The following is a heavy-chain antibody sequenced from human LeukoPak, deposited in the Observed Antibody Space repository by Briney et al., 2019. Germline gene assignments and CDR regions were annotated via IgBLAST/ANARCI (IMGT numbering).Heavy chain of an antibody. V-gene: IGHV6-1*01. Sequence: SQTLSLTCAISGDSVSSNSAAWNWIRQSPSRGLEWLGRTCDRSKLYNDYAVSVKSRITNSPDTSKNQFSLQLNSLTPEDTAVYYCARTPTYYDFWSGPYYYYYGMDVWGQGTTVTVSS. CDR2: TCDRSKLYN. D-gene: IGHD3-3*01. J-gene: IGHJ6*02. CDR3: ARTPTYYDFWSGPYYYYYGMDV. CDR1: GDSVSSNSAA.